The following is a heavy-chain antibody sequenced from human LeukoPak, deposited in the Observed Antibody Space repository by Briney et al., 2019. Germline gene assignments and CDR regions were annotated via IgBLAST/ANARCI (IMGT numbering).Heavy chain of an antibody. D-gene: IGHD6-19*01. CDR3: ARDRARSIAVAGTGVRFFDY. Sequence: GGSLRLSCAASGFTFSSYSMNWVRQAPGKGLEWVSSISSSSSYIYYADSVKGRFTISRDNAKNSLYLQMNSLRAEDTAVYYCARDRARSIAVAGTGVRFFDYWGQGTLVTVSS. J-gene: IGHJ4*02. CDR2: ISSSSSYI. V-gene: IGHV3-21*01. CDR1: GFTFSSYS.